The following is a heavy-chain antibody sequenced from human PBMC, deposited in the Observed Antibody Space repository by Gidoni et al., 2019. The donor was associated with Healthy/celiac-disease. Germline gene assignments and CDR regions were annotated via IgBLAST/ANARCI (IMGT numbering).Heavy chain of an antibody. CDR2: ISYDGSNK. V-gene: IGHV3-30*04. J-gene: IGHJ4*02. D-gene: IGHD3-22*01. CDR1: GFTFSSYA. CDR3: AREFQSTMIVVVSLDY. Sequence: QVQLVESGGGVVQPGRSLRLSCAASGFTFSSYAMHWVRQAPGKGLEWVAVISYDGSNKYYADSVKGRFTISRDNSKNTLYLQMNSLRAEDTAVYYCAREFQSTMIVVVSLDYWGQGTLVTVSS.